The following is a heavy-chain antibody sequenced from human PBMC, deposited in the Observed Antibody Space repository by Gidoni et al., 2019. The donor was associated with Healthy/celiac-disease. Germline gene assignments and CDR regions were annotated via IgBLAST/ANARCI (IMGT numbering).Heavy chain of an antibody. CDR2: ISSSSSYI. V-gene: IGHV3-21*01. J-gene: IGHJ4*02. D-gene: IGHD3-10*01. CDR1: GFTFSSYS. Sequence: EVQLVESGGGLVKPGGSLRLSCAASGFTFSSYSMNWVRQAPGKGLEWVSSISSSSSYIYYADYVKGRFTISRDNAKNSLYLQMNSLRAEDTAVYYCARDAGGQLLWFGGGWFDYWGQGTLVTVSS. CDR3: ARDAGGQLLWFGGGWFDY.